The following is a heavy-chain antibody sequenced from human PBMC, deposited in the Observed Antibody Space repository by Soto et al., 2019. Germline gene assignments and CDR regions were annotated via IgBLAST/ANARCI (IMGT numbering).Heavy chain of an antibody. CDR3: ARGDSTDCSNGVCSFFYNHDMDV. CDR2: INPKSGGT. Sequence: ASVTVSCKASGYSFTDYHIHWVRQAPGQGLEWLGRINPKSGGTSTAQKFQGWVTMTTDTSISTASMELTRLTSDDTAIYYCARGDSTDCSNGVCSFFYNHDMDVWGQGTTVTVSS. D-gene: IGHD2-8*01. J-gene: IGHJ6*02. V-gene: IGHV1-2*04. CDR1: GYSFTDYH.